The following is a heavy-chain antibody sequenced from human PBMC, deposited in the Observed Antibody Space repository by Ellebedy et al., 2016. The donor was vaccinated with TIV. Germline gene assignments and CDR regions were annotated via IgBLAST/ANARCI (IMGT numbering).Heavy chain of an antibody. V-gene: IGHV3-48*02. D-gene: IGHD6-19*01. CDR3: ARDFSGGFSGDFEY. Sequence: GESLKISCAAYGFTFSSYSLNWVRQAPGKGLEWISYISYNSRAIYYADSVKGRFTISRDNAKNSVYLQMSSLRDEDTAVYYCARDFSGGFSGDFEYWGQGTLVTVSS. CDR1: GFTFSSYS. CDR2: ISYNSRAI. J-gene: IGHJ4*02.